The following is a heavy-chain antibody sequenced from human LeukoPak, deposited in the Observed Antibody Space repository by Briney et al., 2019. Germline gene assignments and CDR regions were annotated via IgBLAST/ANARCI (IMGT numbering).Heavy chain of an antibody. Sequence: GGSLRLSCAASGFTFRSYAMHWVRQAPGKGLEWVAVISYDGSNKYYADSVKGRFTISRDNSKNTLYLQMNSLRAEDTAVYYCARGLWGAMGTGDYWGQGTLVTVSS. CDR1: GFTFRSYA. CDR2: ISYDGSNK. D-gene: IGHD3-16*01. J-gene: IGHJ4*02. CDR3: ARGLWGAMGTGDY. V-gene: IGHV3-30-3*01.